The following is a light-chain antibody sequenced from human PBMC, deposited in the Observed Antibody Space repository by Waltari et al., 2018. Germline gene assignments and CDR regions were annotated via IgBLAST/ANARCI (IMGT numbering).Light chain of an antibody. CDR1: SLRRYF. Sequence: SSELTQDPAVSVALGQTVKITCQGDSLRRYFASWFQQKPGQAPVLVIYGVDNNRPSGIPYRFSGTSSGNTASLTITGAQAEDEGDYYCNSRDSTGDRQVFGGGTKVTVL. V-gene: IGLV3-19*01. J-gene: IGLJ3*02. CDR2: GVDN. CDR3: NSRDSTGDRQV.